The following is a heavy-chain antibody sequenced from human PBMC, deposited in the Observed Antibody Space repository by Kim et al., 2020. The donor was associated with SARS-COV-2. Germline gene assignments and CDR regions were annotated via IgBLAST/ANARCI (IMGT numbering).Heavy chain of an antibody. J-gene: IGHJ4*02. CDR1: GYTFTSYG. V-gene: IGHV1-18*01. D-gene: IGHD3-10*01. Sequence: ASVKVSCKASGYTFTSYGISWVRQAPGQGLEWMGWNSAYNGNTNYAQKLQGRVTMTTDTSTSTAYMELRSLRSDDTAVYYRARNYGSGGSFDYWGQGTLVTVSS. CDR2: NSAYNGNT. CDR3: ARNYGSGGSFDY.